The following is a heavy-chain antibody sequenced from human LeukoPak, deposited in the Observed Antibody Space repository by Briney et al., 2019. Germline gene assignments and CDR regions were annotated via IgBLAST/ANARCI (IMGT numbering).Heavy chain of an antibody. CDR2: INHSGST. CDR3: ARGYSSSWYRGGDYYYYMDV. V-gene: IGHV4-34*01. D-gene: IGHD6-13*01. CDR1: GGSFSGYY. J-gene: IGHJ6*03. Sequence: SETLSLTCAVYGGSFSGYYWSWIRQPPGKGLEWIGEINHSGSTNYNPSLKSRVTISVDTSKNQFSLKLSSVTAADTAVYYCARGYSSSWYRGGDYYYYMDVWGKGTTVTVSS.